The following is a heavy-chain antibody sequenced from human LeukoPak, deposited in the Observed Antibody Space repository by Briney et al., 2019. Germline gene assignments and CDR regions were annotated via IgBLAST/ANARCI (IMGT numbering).Heavy chain of an antibody. CDR3: ARLFQIAGGRDGGY. CDR1: GGSISSSSYY. J-gene: IGHJ4*02. V-gene: IGHV4-39*01. Sequence: KSSETLSLTCTVSGGSISSSSYYWGWIRQPPGKGLEWIGSIYYSGSTYYNPSLKSRVTISVDTSKNQFSLKLSSVTAADTAVYYCARLFQIAGGRDGGYWGQGTLVTVSS. CDR2: IYYSGST. D-gene: IGHD6-13*01.